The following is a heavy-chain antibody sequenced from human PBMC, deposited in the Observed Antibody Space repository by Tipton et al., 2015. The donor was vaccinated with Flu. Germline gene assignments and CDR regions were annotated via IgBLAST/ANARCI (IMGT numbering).Heavy chain of an antibody. CDR3: ARGATRRPFSGYDYTGY. Sequence: TLSLTCTVSGGSISSEDYYWSWIRQHPGKGLEWIGYIYDSGITYYNPSLGSRVVISIDTSKNQFYLRLSSVTAADTAVYYCARGATRRPFSGYDYTGYWGQGTLVTVSS. CDR2: IYDSGIT. V-gene: IGHV4-31*03. J-gene: IGHJ4*02. CDR1: GGSISSEDYY. D-gene: IGHD5-12*01.